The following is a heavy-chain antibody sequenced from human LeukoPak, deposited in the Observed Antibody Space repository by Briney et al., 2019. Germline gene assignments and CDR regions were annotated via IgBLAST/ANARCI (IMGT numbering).Heavy chain of an antibody. D-gene: IGHD4-11*01. CDR3: AKRGVYGNFYFDY. J-gene: IGHJ4*02. V-gene: IGHV3-23*01. CDR2: IDGSGGST. CDR1: GFTFSSYA. Sequence: GGSLRLSCAASGFTFSSYAMSWVRQAPGKGLEWVSGIDGSGGSTYYADSVRGRFTISRDNSKNTLYLRMNSLRAEDTAVYYCAKRGVYGNFYFDYWGQGTLATVSS.